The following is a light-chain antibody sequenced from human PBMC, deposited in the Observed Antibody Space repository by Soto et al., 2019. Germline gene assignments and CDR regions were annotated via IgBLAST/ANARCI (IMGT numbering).Light chain of an antibody. Sequence: DIQLTQSPSTLSASVGDRVSITCWASQSVGSWLAWHQKKPGKAPKLLIFDGTYVESGVPSRVSGSGSGTEFTLTINDLQPDDSATYYCQQYESHSEAFGQGTKVEVK. CDR2: DGT. V-gene: IGKV1-5*01. CDR3: QQYESHSEA. J-gene: IGKJ1*01. CDR1: QSVGSW.